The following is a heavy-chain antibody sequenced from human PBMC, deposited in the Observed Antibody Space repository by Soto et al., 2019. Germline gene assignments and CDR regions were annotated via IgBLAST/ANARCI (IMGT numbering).Heavy chain of an antibody. CDR2: ISPSGTT. Sequence: QVQLQQWGAGLLKPSETPSLSCAVSGGSFRDSYWTWFRQPPGKGLEWIGEISPSGTTKYTPSLTSRATISVDTSKTQISLKVTSVTDADTSLYYCATSCWFGTHPEIWGQGTMVTVSS. CDR3: ATSCWFGTHPEI. CDR1: GGSFRDSY. J-gene: IGHJ4*02. V-gene: IGHV4-34*01. D-gene: IGHD3-10*01.